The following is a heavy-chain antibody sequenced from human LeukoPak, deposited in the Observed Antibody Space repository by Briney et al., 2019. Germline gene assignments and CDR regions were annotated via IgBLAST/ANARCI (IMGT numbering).Heavy chain of an antibody. CDR2: INHSGST. Sequence: SETLSLTCAVYGGSFSGYYWSWIRQPPGKGLEWIGEINHSGSTNYNPSLKSRVTISVDTSKNQFSLKLSSVTAADTAVYYCARVVRYDILTGLPAFDYWGQGTLVTVSS. CDR3: ARVVRYDILTGLPAFDY. J-gene: IGHJ4*02. CDR1: GGSFSGYY. D-gene: IGHD3-9*01. V-gene: IGHV4-34*01.